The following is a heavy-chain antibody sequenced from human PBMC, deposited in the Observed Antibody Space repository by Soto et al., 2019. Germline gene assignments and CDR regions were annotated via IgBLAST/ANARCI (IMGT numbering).Heavy chain of an antibody. CDR2: ISSDGSKK. CDR3: VKERMEQYQLLRFFEY. V-gene: IGHV3-30*18. J-gene: IGHJ4*02. D-gene: IGHD2-2*01. CDR1: GFTFSNHG. Sequence: QVQLVESGGGVVQPGGSLRLSCAASGFTFSNHGMHWVRQAPGKGVEWVTVISSDGSKKYYADSVKGRFTISRDNSKNPLYLQMNSLRAEDTAVYYGVKERMEQYQLLRFFEYWGQGTLVTVSS.